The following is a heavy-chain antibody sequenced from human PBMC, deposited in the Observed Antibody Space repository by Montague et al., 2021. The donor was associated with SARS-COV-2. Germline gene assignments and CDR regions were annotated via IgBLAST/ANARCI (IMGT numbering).Heavy chain of an antibody. CDR2: TYYSGST. CDR3: ARGGLENRGFDY. V-gene: IGHV4-59*12. J-gene: IGHJ4*02. CDR1: GASMNSYY. D-gene: IGHD1-1*01. Sequence: SETLSLTCSVSGASMNSYYWTWVRQPPGKGLQWIGYTYYSGSTSXDPSLQSRLTMTVDSSKNQFTLSLRSVTAADTAVYFCARGGLENRGFDYWGRGALVTVSS.